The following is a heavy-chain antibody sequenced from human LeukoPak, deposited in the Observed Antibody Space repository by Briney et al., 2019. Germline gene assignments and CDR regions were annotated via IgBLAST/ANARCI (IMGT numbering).Heavy chain of an antibody. D-gene: IGHD2-21*02. Sequence: GRSLRLSYAASGFTFSSYGMHWVRQAPGKGLEWVAVIWYDGSNKYYADSVKGRFTISRDNSKNSLYLQMNSLRAEDTAVYYCASGGCGGDCYSDFDYWGQGTLVTVSS. V-gene: IGHV3-33*01. CDR3: ASGGCGGDCYSDFDY. J-gene: IGHJ4*02. CDR2: IWYDGSNK. CDR1: GFTFSSYG.